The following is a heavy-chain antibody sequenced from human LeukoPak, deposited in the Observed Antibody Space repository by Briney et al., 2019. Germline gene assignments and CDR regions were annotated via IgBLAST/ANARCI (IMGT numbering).Heavy chain of an antibody. J-gene: IGHJ5*02. Sequence: PSETLCLTCDVYGESFSGHYWSWIRQPPGKGLEWMGAISHSGSTNYNPSLKSRVTISVETSKNQFSLKLSSVSAADTAVYYCARGGGDYQYWFDPWGQGTLVTVSS. D-gene: IGHD3-16*02. CDR1: GESFSGHY. CDR3: ARGGGDYQYWFDP. V-gene: IGHV4-34*01. CDR2: ISHSGST.